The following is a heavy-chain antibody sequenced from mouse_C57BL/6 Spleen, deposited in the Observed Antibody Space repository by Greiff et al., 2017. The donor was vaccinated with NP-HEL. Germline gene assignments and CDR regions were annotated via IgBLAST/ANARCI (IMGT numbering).Heavy chain of an antibody. CDR3: ARHGDYGSFPFAY. CDR1: GFSLTSYG. D-gene: IGHD1-1*01. J-gene: IGHJ3*01. Sequence: QVQLKESGPGLVAPSQSLSITCTVSGFSLTSYGVHWVRQPPGKGLEWLVVIWSDGSTTYNSALKSRLSISKDNSKSQVFLKMNSLQTDDTAMYYCARHGDYGSFPFAYWGQGTLVTVSA. CDR2: IWSDGST. V-gene: IGHV2-6-1*01.